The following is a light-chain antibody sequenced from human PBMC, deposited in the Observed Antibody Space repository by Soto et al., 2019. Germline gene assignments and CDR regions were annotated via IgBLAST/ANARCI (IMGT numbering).Light chain of an antibody. CDR3: GSITRSGTSV. CDR2: DVT. Sequence: QSALSQPASVSGSPGQSITISCTGTSSDVGGFEYVSWYQHQPGKAPKLIIYDVTKRPSGVSNRFSGSKSGNTASLTISGIQAEDEGDYYCGSITRSGTSVFGTGTKLTVL. V-gene: IGLV2-14*01. J-gene: IGLJ1*01. CDR1: SSDVGGFEY.